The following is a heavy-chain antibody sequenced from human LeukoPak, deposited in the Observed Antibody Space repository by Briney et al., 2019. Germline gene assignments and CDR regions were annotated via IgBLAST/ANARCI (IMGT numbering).Heavy chain of an antibody. V-gene: IGHV3-7*05. D-gene: IGHD5-24*01. CDR3: ARMAGGLWDY. Sequence: GGSLRLSCAASGFTFSTYWMSWLRQAAGKGLEWVANTNQDGSEKYYVDSVEGRFTISRDNAKNSLYLQLNSLRAEDTAVYYCARMAGGLWDYWGQGTLVTVSS. J-gene: IGHJ4*02. CDR1: GFTFSTYW. CDR2: TNQDGSEK.